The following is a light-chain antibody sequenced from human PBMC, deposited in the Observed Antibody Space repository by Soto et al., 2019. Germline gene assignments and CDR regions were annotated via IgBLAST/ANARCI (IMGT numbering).Light chain of an antibody. J-gene: IGKJ4*01. CDR3: QQLYSYPLT. CDR2: AAS. CDR1: QGITSD. V-gene: IGKV1-9*01. Sequence: IQVTQSPSSLSASVGDRVTSTCRASQGITSDLAWYQQKPGKAPKLLIYAASALQTGVSSRFSGSGYGTDFALTISNLQPEDFATYFCQQLYSYPLTFGGGTTVEF.